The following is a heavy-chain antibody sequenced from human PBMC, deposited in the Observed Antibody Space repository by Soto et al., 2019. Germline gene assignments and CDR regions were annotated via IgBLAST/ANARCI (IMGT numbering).Heavy chain of an antibody. D-gene: IGHD3-22*01. J-gene: IGHJ4*02. V-gene: IGHV4-31*03. CDR2: IYYSGIT. Sequence: TLSLTCTVSGGSISSGGYYWSWIRQHPGKGLEWIGYIYYSGITYYNPSLKSRVTISVDTSKNQFSLKLSSVTAADTAVYYCARVGGVVEGAYYYDSSGYYYFDYWGKGTLVT. CDR1: GGSISSGGYY. CDR3: ARVGGVVEGAYYYDSSGYYYFDY.